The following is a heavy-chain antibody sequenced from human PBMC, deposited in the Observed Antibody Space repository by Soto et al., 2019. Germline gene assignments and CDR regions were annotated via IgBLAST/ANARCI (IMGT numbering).Heavy chain of an antibody. D-gene: IGHD2-8*01. J-gene: IGHJ4*02. CDR2: INHSGST. V-gene: IGHV4-34*01. CDR1: GGSFSGYY. Sequence: SETLSLTCAVYGGSFSGYYWSWIRQPPGKGLEWIGEINHSGSTNYNPSLKSRVTISVDTSKNQFSLKLSSVTAADTAVYYCARVAEGYCSNGVCFGAYFDYWGQGNLVTVS. CDR3: ARVAEGYCSNGVCFGAYFDY.